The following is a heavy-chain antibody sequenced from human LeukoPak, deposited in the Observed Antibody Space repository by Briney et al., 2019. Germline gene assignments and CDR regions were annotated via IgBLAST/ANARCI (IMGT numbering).Heavy chain of an antibody. J-gene: IGHJ5*02. Sequence: GASVKVSCKASGYTFISYDINWVRQATGQGLEWMGWMSPNSGNTGYAQKFQGRVTMTRNTSISTAYMELSSLRSEDTAVYYCARGSSFGELSPFDPWGQGTLVTVSS. D-gene: IGHD3-10*01. V-gene: IGHV1-8*01. CDR3: ARGSSFGELSPFDP. CDR1: GYTFISYD. CDR2: MSPNSGNT.